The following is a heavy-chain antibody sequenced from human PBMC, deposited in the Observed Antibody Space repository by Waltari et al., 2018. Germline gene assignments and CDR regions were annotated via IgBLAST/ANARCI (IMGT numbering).Heavy chain of an antibody. V-gene: IGHV3-7*01. CDR3: ARDSGNFYVDH. CDR1: GFTFNNYW. J-gene: IGHJ4*02. D-gene: IGHD1-26*01. CDR2: IMPDGRKQ. Sequence: EVQLVESGGGLVQPGGSLRLSCVGSGFTFNNYWMTWVRQAPGKGRGGVANIMPDGRKQCYVDSLKGRFTISRDNGKNSLYLQMSSLGAEDTAVYYCARDSGNFYVDHWGQGILVTVSS.